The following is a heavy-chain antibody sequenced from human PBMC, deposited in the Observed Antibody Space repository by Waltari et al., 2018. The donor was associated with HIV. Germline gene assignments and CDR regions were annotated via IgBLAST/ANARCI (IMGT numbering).Heavy chain of an antibody. CDR1: GFTLNSVW. CDR2: IKTEGDGGAT. D-gene: IGHD3-10*01. Sequence: EVQLVESGGDLPEPGVCLRLSCAASGFTLNSVWMSWVRQAPGKGLEWVGRIKTEGDGGATDYAAAVKGRFTISRDDSKNTVYLQMNSLKIEDTAVYYCTSEEDYGSGSHFDYWGQGTLVTVSS. CDR3: TSEEDYGSGSHFDY. V-gene: IGHV3-15*01. J-gene: IGHJ4*02.